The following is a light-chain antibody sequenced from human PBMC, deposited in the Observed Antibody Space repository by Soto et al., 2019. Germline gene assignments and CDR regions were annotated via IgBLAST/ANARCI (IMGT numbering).Light chain of an antibody. CDR1: QSINTY. Sequence: DIQMTQSPSSLSASVGDRVTITCRASQSINTYLNWYQQKPGKAPKLLIYTASSLQSGVPSRFSGSGSGTEFTLTITSLQPEDFATYYCQQSGDTPPWTFGQGTKVDIK. V-gene: IGKV1-39*01. CDR2: TAS. J-gene: IGKJ1*01. CDR3: QQSGDTPPWT.